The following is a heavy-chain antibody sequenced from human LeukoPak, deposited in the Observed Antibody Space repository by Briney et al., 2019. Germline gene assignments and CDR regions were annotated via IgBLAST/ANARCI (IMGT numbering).Heavy chain of an antibody. Sequence: GGSLRLSCAASGFTFSRYTMNWVRQAPGKGLEWVSYISSSGNTKYYADSVKGRFTISRDNSKNTLYLQMNSLRAEDTAVYYCAKDLRSRIELRFLEWSLFDYWGQGTLVTVSS. CDR3: AKDLRSRIELRFLEWSLFDY. V-gene: IGHV3-48*01. CDR2: ISSSGNTK. D-gene: IGHD3-3*01. CDR1: GFTFSRYT. J-gene: IGHJ4*02.